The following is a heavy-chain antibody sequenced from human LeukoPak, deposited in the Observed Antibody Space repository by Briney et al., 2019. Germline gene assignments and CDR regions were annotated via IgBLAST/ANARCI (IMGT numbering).Heavy chain of an antibody. Sequence: TGGSLRLSCAASGFTFSSYEMNWVRQAPGKGLEWVSDISSSGRTINYADSVKGRFTISRDNAKDSLYLQMNSLRAEDTAVYYCARFWSGYRYFFDYWGQGTLVTVSS. V-gene: IGHV3-48*03. CDR1: GFTFSSYE. CDR2: ISSSGRTI. J-gene: IGHJ4*02. CDR3: ARFWSGYRYFFDY. D-gene: IGHD3-3*01.